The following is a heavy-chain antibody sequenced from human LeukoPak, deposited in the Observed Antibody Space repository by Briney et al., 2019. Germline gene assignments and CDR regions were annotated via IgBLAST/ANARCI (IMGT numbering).Heavy chain of an antibody. CDR2: ISYDGSNK. D-gene: IGHD3-22*01. CDR1: GFTFSSYG. J-gene: IGHJ4*02. V-gene: IGHV3-30*03. Sequence: PGGSLRLSCAASGFTFSSYGMHWVRQAPGKGLEWVAVISYDGSNKYYVESVKGRFTISRDNSKNTVFLQMNSLRAEDTAVYYCARDFSSYYANSAYYGDTWFDYWGQGTLVTVSS. CDR3: ARDFSSYYANSAYYGDTWFDY.